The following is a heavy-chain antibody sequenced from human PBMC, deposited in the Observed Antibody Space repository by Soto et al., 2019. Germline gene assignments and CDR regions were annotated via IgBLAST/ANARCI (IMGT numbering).Heavy chain of an antibody. CDR2: MYHSGTT. V-gene: IGHV4-38-2*02. J-gene: IGHJ4*02. CDR1: TYSMISGYY. CDR3: ARVAFGPIDY. D-gene: IGHD3-16*01. Sequence: PSETLSHTYTVSTYSMISGYYCGCIRQSPGEGLEWIVSMYHSGTTYYNPSLKSRVTISIDTSKNQFSLKLTSVTSADTAVYFCARVAFGPIDYWGQGTLVAVSS.